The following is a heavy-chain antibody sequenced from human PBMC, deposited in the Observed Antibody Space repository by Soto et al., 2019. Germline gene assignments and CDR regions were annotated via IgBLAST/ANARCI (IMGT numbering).Heavy chain of an antibody. CDR3: TAGKLYPSLDFDY. Sequence: PGGSLRLSCAASGFTFRNYGMHWVRQAPGKGLEWVGFIRSKAYGGTTEYAASVKGRFTISRDDSKSIAYLQMNSLKTEDTAVYYCTAGKLYPSLDFDYWGQGTLVTVSS. D-gene: IGHD2-8*01. CDR2: IRSKAYGGTT. V-gene: IGHV3-49*04. J-gene: IGHJ4*02. CDR1: GFTFRNYG.